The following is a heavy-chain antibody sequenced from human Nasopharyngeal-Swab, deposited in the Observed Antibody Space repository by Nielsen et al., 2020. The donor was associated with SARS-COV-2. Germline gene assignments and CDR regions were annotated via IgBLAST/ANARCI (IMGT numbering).Heavy chain of an antibody. Sequence: GESLKISCAASGFTFDDYAMHWVRQAPGKGLEWVSLISGDGGSTYYADSVKGRFTNSRDNSKNSLYLQMNSLRTEDTALYYCAKGSYSSSWYFGRGGHYYGMDVWGQGTTVTVSS. V-gene: IGHV3-43*02. CDR1: GFTFDDYA. CDR2: ISGDGGST. D-gene: IGHD6-13*01. CDR3: AKGSYSSSWYFGRGGHYYGMDV. J-gene: IGHJ6*02.